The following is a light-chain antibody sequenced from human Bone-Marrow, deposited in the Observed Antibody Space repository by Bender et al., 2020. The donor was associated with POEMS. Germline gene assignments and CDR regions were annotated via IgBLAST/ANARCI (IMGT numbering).Light chain of an antibody. CDR2: DVN. J-gene: IGLJ2*01. CDR1: SNDVGRYNY. Sequence: QSALTQPRSVSGSPGQSVTISCTGTSNDVGRYNYVSWYQQHPGQAPRLIIYDVNKRPSGVPDRFSGSKSGNTASLTVFGLRIEDEADYYCSSYGDTLLFGGGTKLTVL. V-gene: IGLV2-11*01. CDR3: SSYGDTLL.